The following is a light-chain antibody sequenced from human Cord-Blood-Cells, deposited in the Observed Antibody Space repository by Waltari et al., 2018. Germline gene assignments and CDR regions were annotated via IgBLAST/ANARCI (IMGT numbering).Light chain of an antibody. J-gene: IGLJ3*02. Sequence: SALTQSASVSGSPGQSITIPCTGASSDVGGYNSVSWYQQHPGKAPKLMIYDVRNRPSGVSNRFSGSKSGNTASLTISGLQAEDEADYYCSSYTSSSTLVFGGGTKLTVL. CDR3: SSYTSSSTLV. CDR2: DVR. CDR1: SSDVGGYNS. V-gene: IGLV2-14*03.